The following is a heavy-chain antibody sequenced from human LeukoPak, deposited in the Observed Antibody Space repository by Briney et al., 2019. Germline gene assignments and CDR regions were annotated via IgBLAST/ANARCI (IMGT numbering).Heavy chain of an antibody. CDR3: AWEDYYDSSGYHLTRAFDI. D-gene: IGHD3-22*01. J-gene: IGHJ3*02. Sequence: SETLSLTCTVSGGSISSSSYYWAWIRQPPGKGLEWIASIYYSGSTYYNPSLKSRVTISVDTSKNQFSLKLSSVTAADTAVYYCAWEDYYDSSGYHLTRAFDIWGQGTMVTVSS. CDR1: GGSISSSSYY. CDR2: IYYSGST. V-gene: IGHV4-39*07.